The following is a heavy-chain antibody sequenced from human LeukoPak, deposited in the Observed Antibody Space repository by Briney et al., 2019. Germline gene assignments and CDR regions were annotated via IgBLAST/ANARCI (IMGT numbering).Heavy chain of an antibody. CDR1: GYTFTSYA. J-gene: IGHJ4*02. Sequence: ASVKVSCKASGYTFTSYAMHWVRQAPGQRLEWMGWINAGNGNTKYSQEFQGRVTITRDTSASTAYMELSSLRSEDMAVYYCARGLGYYDSSGYYVFSFDYWGQGTLVTVSS. CDR3: ARGLGYYDSSGYYVFSFDY. V-gene: IGHV1-3*03. D-gene: IGHD3-22*01. CDR2: INAGNGNT.